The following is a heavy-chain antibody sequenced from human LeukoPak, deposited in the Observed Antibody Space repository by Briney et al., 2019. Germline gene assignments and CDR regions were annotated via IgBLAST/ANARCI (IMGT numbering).Heavy chain of an antibody. CDR3: ARDERYKSSSWYGSHAFDI. D-gene: IGHD6-13*01. CDR1: GGTFSSYA. J-gene: IGHJ3*02. Sequence: ASVKVSCKASGGTFSSYAISWVRQAPGQGLEWMGGIIPVFGTANYAQKFQGRVTITADKSTSTAYMELSSLRSEDTAVYYCARDERYKSSSWYGSHAFDIWGQGTMVTVSS. CDR2: IIPVFGTA. V-gene: IGHV1-69*06.